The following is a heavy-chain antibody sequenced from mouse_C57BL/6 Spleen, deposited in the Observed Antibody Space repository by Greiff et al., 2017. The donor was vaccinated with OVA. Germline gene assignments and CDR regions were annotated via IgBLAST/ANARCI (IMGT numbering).Heavy chain of an antibody. CDR3: ARDYYGSSYVFAY. D-gene: IGHD1-1*01. CDR2: IDTSDSYT. J-gene: IGHJ3*01. V-gene: IGHV1-69*01. CDR1: GYTFTSYW. Sequence: VQLQQPGAELVMPGASVKLSCKASGYTFTSYWMHWVKQRPGQGLEWIGEIDTSDSYTKYNPKFKGKSTLTVDKSSSTAYMQLSSLTSEDSAVYYCARDYYGSSYVFAYWGQGTLVTVSA.